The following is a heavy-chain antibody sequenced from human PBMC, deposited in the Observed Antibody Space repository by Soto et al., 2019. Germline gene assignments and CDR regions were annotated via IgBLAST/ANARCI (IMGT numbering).Heavy chain of an antibody. Sequence: QVQLQESGPGLVKPSETLSLTSTVSGGSVSSGSYYWSWIRQPPGKGLEWIGYIYYSGSTNYNPSLKSRVTISVDTSKNQFSLKLSSVTAADTAVYYCARAIGRRQQLVGWFDPWGQGTLVTVSS. CDR2: IYYSGST. CDR1: GGSVSSGSYY. D-gene: IGHD6-13*01. V-gene: IGHV4-61*01. CDR3: ARAIGRRQQLVGWFDP. J-gene: IGHJ5*02.